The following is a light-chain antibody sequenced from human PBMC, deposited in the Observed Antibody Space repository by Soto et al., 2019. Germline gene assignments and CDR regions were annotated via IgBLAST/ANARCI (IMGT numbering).Light chain of an antibody. J-gene: IGKJ1*01. CDR1: QSVTSTY. CDR3: QQYKDWPTT. CDR2: GAS. V-gene: IGKV3-20*01. Sequence: EIVFTQSPGTLSLSPGERATLSCRASQSVTSTYLAWYQQKPGQAPRLLIYGASSRAIGIPDRFSGSVSGSDFILTITSLQSEDFGVYFCQQYKDWPTTFGQGTKVDI.